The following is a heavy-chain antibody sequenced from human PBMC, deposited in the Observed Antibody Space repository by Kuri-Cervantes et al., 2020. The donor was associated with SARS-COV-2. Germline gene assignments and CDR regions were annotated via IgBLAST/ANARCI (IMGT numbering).Heavy chain of an antibody. CDR3: ARGVGAAVAGTLITTYYYYGMDA. Sequence: SETLSLTCTVSGGSISSYYWSWIRQPPGKGLEWIGEINHSGSTNYNPSLKSRVTISVDTSKNQSSLKLSSVTAADTAVYYCARGVGAAVAGTLITTYYYYGMDAWGQGTTVTVSS. D-gene: IGHD6-19*01. CDR2: INHSGST. J-gene: IGHJ6*02. CDR1: GGSISSYY. V-gene: IGHV4-34*01.